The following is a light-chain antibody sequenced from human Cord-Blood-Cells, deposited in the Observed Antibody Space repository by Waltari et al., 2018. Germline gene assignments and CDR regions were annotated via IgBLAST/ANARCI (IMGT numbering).Light chain of an antibody. CDR1: QGISSY. V-gene: IGKV1-8*01. CDR3: QQNYSYPFT. Sequence: AIRMTQSPSSLSASTGDRVTITCRASQGISSYLAWYQQKPGEAPNLLIYAASTLQSRVATSISGSGAATDFTPTISCLQSEDFATYCCQQNYSYPFTFGQGTRLEIK. J-gene: IGKJ5*01. CDR2: AAS.